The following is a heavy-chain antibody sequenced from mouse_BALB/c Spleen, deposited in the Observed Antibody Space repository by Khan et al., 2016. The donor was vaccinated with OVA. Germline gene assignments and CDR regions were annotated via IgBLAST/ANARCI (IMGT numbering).Heavy chain of an antibody. CDR3: ARIKKIGATDFDY. J-gene: IGHJ2*01. CDR2: TNPTNGRT. CDR1: GYTFTSYW. V-gene: IGHV1S81*02. Sequence: QVQLQQPGAELVKAGASVKMSCKASGYTFTSYWMHWVKQRLGQGLEWFAETNPTNGRTYYNEKFKSKATLTVDKSSSTAYMLLSGPTFEDSAVDYCARIKKIGATDFDYWGEGTTLTGSS. D-gene: IGHD1-1*01.